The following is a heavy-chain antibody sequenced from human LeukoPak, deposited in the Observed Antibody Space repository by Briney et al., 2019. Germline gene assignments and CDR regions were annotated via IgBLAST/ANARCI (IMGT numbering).Heavy chain of an antibody. D-gene: IGHD3-16*01. J-gene: IGHJ4*02. V-gene: IGHV3-21*01. Sequence: GGSLRLSCAASGFTFSNYNMNWVRRAPGKGLEWVSSISSSSSYIYYADSVKGRFAISRDNANNSLYLQMNSLRAEDTTVYYCARGDSGGMDYWGQGTLVTVSS. CDR1: GFTFSNYN. CDR2: ISSSSSYI. CDR3: ARGDSGGMDY.